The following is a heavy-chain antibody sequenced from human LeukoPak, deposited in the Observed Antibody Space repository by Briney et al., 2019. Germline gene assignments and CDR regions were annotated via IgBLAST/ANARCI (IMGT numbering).Heavy chain of an antibody. CDR3: ARGAYSFDY. CDR1: GFSLSSFW. D-gene: IGHD4-11*01. CDR2: INSDGSSI. J-gene: IGHJ4*02. Sequence: PGGPLRLSCAASGFSLSSFWVHWVRHAPREGVVWVARINSDGSSITYVDSVKGRFAISRDNAKNTFHLQMNSLTDDDTAVYYCARGAYSFDYWGQGTLVTVSS. V-gene: IGHV3-74*01.